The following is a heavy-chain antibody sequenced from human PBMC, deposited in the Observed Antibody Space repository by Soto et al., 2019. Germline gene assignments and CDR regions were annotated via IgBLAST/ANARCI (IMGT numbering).Heavy chain of an antibody. Sequence: QVQLVESGGGVVQPGRSLRLTCAASGFTLSAYGMHWVRQAPGKGLEWVAVISYDGYNKYYADSVKGRFTISRDNSKNTLYLQMSSLRAEDTAVYYCAKGFSYSVIDYWGQGTLVTVSS. CDR3: AKGFSYSVIDY. CDR1: GFTLSAYG. J-gene: IGHJ4*02. D-gene: IGHD5-18*01. CDR2: ISYDGYNK. V-gene: IGHV3-30*18.